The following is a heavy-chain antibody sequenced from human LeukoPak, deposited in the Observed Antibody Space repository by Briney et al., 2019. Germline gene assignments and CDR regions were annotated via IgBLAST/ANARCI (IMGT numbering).Heavy chain of an antibody. D-gene: IGHD3-22*01. CDR3: ARYYYDRMIDY. CDR1: GGSFSGYY. J-gene: IGHJ4*02. Sequence: SETLSLTCAVYGGSFSGYYWSWIRQPPGKGLEWIGEINHSGSTNYNPSLKSRVTISVDTSKNQFSLKLSSVTAADTAVYYCARYYYDRMIDYWGQGTLVTVSS. V-gene: IGHV4-34*01. CDR2: INHSGST.